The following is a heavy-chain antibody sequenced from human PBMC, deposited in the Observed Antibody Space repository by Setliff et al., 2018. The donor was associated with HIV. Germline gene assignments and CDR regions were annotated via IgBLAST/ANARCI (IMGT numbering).Heavy chain of an antibody. J-gene: IGHJ3*02. CDR2: IVVGSGNT. V-gene: IGHV1-58*01. CDR1: GFTFTSSA. Sequence: SVKVSCKASGFTFTSSAVQWVRQARGQRLEWIGWIVVGSGNTNYAQKFQERVTITRDMSTSTAYMELSSLRSEDTAVYYCAAPLRYDSSGYYEEAFDIWGQGTMGTVS. CDR3: AAPLRYDSSGYYEEAFDI. D-gene: IGHD3-22*01.